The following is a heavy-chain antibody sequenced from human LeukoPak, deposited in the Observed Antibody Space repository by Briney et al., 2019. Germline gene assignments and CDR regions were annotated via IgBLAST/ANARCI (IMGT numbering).Heavy chain of an antibody. CDR3: AREKAAGTYYYYMDV. J-gene: IGHJ6*03. Sequence: GGSLRLSCAASGFTFSSYSMNWVRQAPGKGLEWVSSISSSSSYIYYADSVKGRFTISRDNAKNSLYLQMNSLRAEDTAVYYCAREKAAGTYYYYMDVWGKGTTVTVSS. D-gene: IGHD6-13*01. V-gene: IGHV3-21*01. CDR2: ISSSSSYI. CDR1: GFTFSSYS.